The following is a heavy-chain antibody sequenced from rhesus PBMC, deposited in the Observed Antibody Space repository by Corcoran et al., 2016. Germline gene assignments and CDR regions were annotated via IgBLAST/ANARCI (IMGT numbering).Heavy chain of an antibody. CDR3: VRSTVLVVVAQDYFDY. D-gene: IGHD2-21*01. J-gene: IGHJ4*01. CDR2: IYWDDDK. V-gene: IGHV2-1*01. Sequence: QVTLKESGPALVKPTQTLTLTCTFSGFSLSTSGMGVGWIRQPPGKTLEWLAHIYWDDDKRSNTALKSRPTISKDTSKNQVVLTMTNMDPVDTATYYCVRSTVLVVVAQDYFDYWGQGVLVTVSS. CDR1: GFSLSTSGMG.